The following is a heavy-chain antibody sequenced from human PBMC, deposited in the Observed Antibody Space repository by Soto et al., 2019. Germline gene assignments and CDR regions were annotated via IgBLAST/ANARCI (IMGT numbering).Heavy chain of an antibody. CDR2: IYYTGTT. D-gene: IGHD2-2*01. V-gene: IGHV4-59*01. J-gene: IGHJ4*02. CDR3: ARGGNQYSNTASGVGGFDF. Sequence: SETLSLTCTVSGVSISSSYWSWIRQSPGTGLEWIGYIYYTGTTNYNPSLKRRVTISLDTAKNQFPLNVNSLTTADTAVYFCARGGNQYSNTASGVGGFDFWGQGTLVTVSS. CDR1: GVSISSSY.